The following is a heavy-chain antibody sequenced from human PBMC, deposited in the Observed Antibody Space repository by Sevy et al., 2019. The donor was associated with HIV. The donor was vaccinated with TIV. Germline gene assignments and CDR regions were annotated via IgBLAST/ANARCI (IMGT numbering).Heavy chain of an antibody. CDR1: GFAFHEYS. V-gene: IGHV3-23*01. CDR3: AREGCSRPHDY. D-gene: IGHD2-8*01. CDR2: VSSGCGKI. Sequence: GGSLRLSCAASGFAFHEYSMSWIRRAPGKVLEWVATVSSGCGKIHYADSVKGRFTISRDNSKNSFYLQMDNLRVEDTALYYCAREGCSRPHDYWGQRTRVTVSS. J-gene: IGHJ4*02.